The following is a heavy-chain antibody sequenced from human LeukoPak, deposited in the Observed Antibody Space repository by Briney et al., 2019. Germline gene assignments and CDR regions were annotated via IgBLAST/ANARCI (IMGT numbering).Heavy chain of an antibody. CDR2: ISDTGGST. J-gene: IGHJ4*02. D-gene: IGHD4-11*01. V-gene: IGHV3-23*01. CDR1: ASTFGSFA. Sequence: GGSLRLSCAASASTFGSFAMGWVRQAPGRGPGRVSAISDTGGSTFYAHSAKGRFTIPRENSKNTLYLQMNSLRAEDTAIYYCAKGRIQSYMAPEYWGQGTLVTVSS. CDR3: AKGRIQSYMAPEY.